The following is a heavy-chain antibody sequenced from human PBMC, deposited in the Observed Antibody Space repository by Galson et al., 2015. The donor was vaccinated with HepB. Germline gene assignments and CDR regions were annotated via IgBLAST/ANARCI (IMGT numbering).Heavy chain of an antibody. CDR1: GFTFSSFG. Sequence: SLRLSCAASGFTFSSFGMHWVRQAPGKGLEWVALISYDGSDKYYADSVKGRFTISRDNSRNTLFLQMNSLRPEDTAVYYCAKASGDDWEDYWGQGTLVTVSS. V-gene: IGHV3-30*18. CDR2: ISYDGSDK. CDR3: AKASGDDWEDY. D-gene: IGHD5-12*01. J-gene: IGHJ4*02.